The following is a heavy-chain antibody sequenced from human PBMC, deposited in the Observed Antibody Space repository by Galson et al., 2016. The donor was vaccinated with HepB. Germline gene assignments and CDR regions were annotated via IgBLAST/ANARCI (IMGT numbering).Heavy chain of an antibody. CDR1: GGPFRSYA. J-gene: IGHJ3*02. Sequence: SVKVSCKASGGPFRSYAINWVRQAPGQGLEWMGRLIPIFGTPKSAEKFQGRVTITADESTTTGYMELSNLRSEDTAVYYCARSTTGMAAFDIWGQGTMVTVSS. CDR2: LIPIFGTP. CDR3: ARSTTGMAAFDI. D-gene: IGHD4-11*01. V-gene: IGHV1-69*13.